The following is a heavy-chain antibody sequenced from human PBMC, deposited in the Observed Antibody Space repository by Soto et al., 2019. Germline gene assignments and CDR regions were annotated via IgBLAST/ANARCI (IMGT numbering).Heavy chain of an antibody. D-gene: IGHD1-7*01. V-gene: IGHV3-64*01. CDR3: VRRVSGNYDY. Sequence: EVQLAESGGNMVQPGGSLRLSCVASGFTFNNYDMHWVRQAPGKGLEYVSPISSNAGTTYYGNSVKGRFTISRDNSKNTLYLQMGSLRPEDMDVYYCVRRVSGNYDYWGQGTLVTVSS. CDR2: ISSNAGTT. J-gene: IGHJ4*02. CDR1: GFTFNNYD.